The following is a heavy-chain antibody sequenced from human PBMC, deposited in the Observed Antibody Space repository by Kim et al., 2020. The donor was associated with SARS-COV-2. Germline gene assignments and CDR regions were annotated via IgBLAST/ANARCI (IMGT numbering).Heavy chain of an antibody. J-gene: IGHJ4*02. V-gene: IGHV3-23*01. CDR3: EKGAGYSSSWYFDY. D-gene: IGHD6-13*01. Sequence: ADHGKGRFTISRDNSKSTLYLQMNSLRAEDTAVYDCEKGAGYSSSWYFDYWGQGTLVTVSS.